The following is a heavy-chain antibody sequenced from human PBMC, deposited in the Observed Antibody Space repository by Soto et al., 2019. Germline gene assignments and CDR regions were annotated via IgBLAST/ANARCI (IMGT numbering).Heavy chain of an antibody. V-gene: IGHV1-18*01. J-gene: IGHJ4*02. CDR3: ARDWSAEMKTIADS. CDR1: GYTFTSYG. Sequence: QVQLVQSGPEVKKPGASVKVSCKASGYTFTSYGISWLRQAPGQGLEWLGWVSTYSINTNYAQKFQGRVTMTADTSTTTAYMELTSMTSDDTAAYYCARDWSAEMKTIADSWGQGTLVTVSS. CDR2: VSTYSINT.